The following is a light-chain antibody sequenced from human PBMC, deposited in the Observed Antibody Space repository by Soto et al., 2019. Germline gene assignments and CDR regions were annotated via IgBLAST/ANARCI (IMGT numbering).Light chain of an antibody. CDR3: QQYDNLPPTWT. Sequence: DIRMTQSPSSLSASVGNRVTITCQASQDIATYLNWYQQKPGKAPNLLIYDASNLETGVPSRFSGGGSGTHFTVTISNLQPEDIATYYCQQYDNLPPTWTFGQGTKVEIE. CDR2: DAS. V-gene: IGKV1-33*01. CDR1: QDIATY. J-gene: IGKJ1*01.